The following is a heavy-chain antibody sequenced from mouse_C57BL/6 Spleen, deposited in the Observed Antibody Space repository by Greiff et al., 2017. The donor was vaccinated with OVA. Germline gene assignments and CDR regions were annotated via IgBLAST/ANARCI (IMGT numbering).Heavy chain of an antibody. J-gene: IGHJ2*01. CDR1: GYTFTSYT. Sequence: VQLQESGAELARPGASVKMSCKASGYTFTSYTMHWVKQRPGQGLEWIGYINPSSGYTKYNQKFKDKATLTADKSSSTAYMQLSSLTSEDSAVYYCARRDTTVLFDYWGQGTTLTVSS. V-gene: IGHV1-4*01. D-gene: IGHD1-1*01. CDR2: INPSSGYT. CDR3: ARRDTTVLFDY.